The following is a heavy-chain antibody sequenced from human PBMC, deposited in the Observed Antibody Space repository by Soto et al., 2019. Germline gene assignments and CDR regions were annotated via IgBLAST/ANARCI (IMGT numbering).Heavy chain of an antibody. Sequence: QVQLVQSGAEVKKPGSSVRVSCKVSGGTFGSHTFTWVRQAPGQGLEWMGEIIPVFNAANDAQRFQDRVTITEARSATAVYLELRRLTSADTDTYYFASIETLPYHNTRGTDLDFWGQGILVIVSS. V-gene: IGHV1-69*06. CDR2: IIPVFNAA. D-gene: IGHD1-1*01. J-gene: IGHJ4*02. CDR3: ASIETLPYHNTRGTDLDF. CDR1: GGTFGSHT.